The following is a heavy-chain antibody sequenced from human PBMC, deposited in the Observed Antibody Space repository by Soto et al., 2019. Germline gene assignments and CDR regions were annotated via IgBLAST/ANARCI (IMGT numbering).Heavy chain of an antibody. D-gene: IGHD3-10*01. Sequence: GGSLRLSCAASGFTFSSYAMSWVRQAPGKGLEWVSAISGSGGSTYYADSVKGRFTISRDNSKNTLYLQMNSLRAEDTAVYYCAKVQGSTVRGDCFDYWGQGTLVTVSS. CDR3: AKVQGSTVRGDCFDY. CDR2: ISGSGGST. J-gene: IGHJ4*02. V-gene: IGHV3-23*01. CDR1: GFTFSSYA.